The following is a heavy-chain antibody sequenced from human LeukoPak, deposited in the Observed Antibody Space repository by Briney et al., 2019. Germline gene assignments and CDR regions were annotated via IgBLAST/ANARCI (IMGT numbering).Heavy chain of an antibody. J-gene: IGHJ4*02. Sequence: PGGSLRLSCAASGFTFSSYNMNWVRQAPGKGLEWVSSITSSSSFIYYADSVRGRFTISRDNAKNSLYLQMSSLRADDTAVYYCARGVRDDYNLLYWGQGTLVTVSS. D-gene: IGHD5-24*01. CDR1: GFTFSSYN. CDR3: ARGVRDDYNLLY. CDR2: ITSSSSFI. V-gene: IGHV3-21*01.